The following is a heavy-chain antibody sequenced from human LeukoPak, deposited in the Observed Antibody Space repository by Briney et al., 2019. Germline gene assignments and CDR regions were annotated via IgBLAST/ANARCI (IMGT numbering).Heavy chain of an antibody. D-gene: IGHD1-1*01. CDR2: ISYDGINK. V-gene: IGHV3-33*05. Sequence: GRSLRLSCAASGFTFSSCGMHWVRQAPGKGLEWVAGISYDGINKSYAGSVKGRFTISMDNSKITLYLQMKSLRAEDTAVYYCARVRPGSNDVDFDYWGQGTLVTASS. CDR1: GFTFSSCG. CDR3: ARVRPGSNDVDFDY. J-gene: IGHJ4*02.